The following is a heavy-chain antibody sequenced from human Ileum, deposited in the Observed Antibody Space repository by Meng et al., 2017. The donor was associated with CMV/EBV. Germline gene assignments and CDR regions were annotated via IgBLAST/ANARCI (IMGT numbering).Heavy chain of an antibody. CDR1: GYTFAEYA. J-gene: IGHJ4*02. D-gene: IGHD1-7*01. CDR2: ISGYNSNT. Sequence: QGHLVKSGDWVKKPWASWEVSCKASGYTFAEYAITWVRQAPGQGLEWMGWISGYNSNTKYAQKFQGRVTMTTDTSTTTVYMELRNLRYDDTAVYYCARVSNWNYAVGYWGQGTLVTVSS. CDR3: ARVSNWNYAVGY. V-gene: IGHV1-18*01.